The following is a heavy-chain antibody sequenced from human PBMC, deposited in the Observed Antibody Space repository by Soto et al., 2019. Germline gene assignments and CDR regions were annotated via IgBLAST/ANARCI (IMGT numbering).Heavy chain of an antibody. V-gene: IGHV4-59*01. CDR2: IYYSGST. CDR3: ARDAMGIAAAPGY. J-gene: IGHJ4*02. CDR1: GGSISSYY. D-gene: IGHD6-13*01. Sequence: PSDTLSLTCTVSGGSISSYYWSWIRQPPGKGLEWIGYIYYSGSTNYNPSLKSRVTISVDTSKNQFSLKLSSVTAADTAVYYCARDAMGIAAAPGYWGQGTLVTVSS.